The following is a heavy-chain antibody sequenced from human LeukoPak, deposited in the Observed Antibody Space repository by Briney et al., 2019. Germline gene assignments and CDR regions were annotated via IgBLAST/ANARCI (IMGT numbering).Heavy chain of an antibody. CDR3: AKDHRWTIFGVVDGVGQYGMDV. J-gene: IGHJ6*02. CDR2: ISSSGSTI. Sequence: PGGSLRLSCAASGFTFSDYYMSWLRQAPGKGLEWVSYISSSGSTIYYADSVKGRFTISRDNSKNTLYLQMNSLRAEDTAVYYCAKDHRWTIFGVVDGVGQYGMDVWGQGTTVTVSS. D-gene: IGHD3-3*01. CDR1: GFTFSDYY. V-gene: IGHV3-11*01.